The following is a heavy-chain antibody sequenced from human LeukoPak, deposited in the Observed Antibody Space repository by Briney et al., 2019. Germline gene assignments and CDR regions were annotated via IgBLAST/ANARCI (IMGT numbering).Heavy chain of an antibody. CDR3: ARGTAGAYYYYHYMDV. CDR2: MNPNSGNT. CDR1: GYTFTTYD. V-gene: IGHV1-8*01. Sequence: ASLKVSCKASGYTFTTYDINWVRQATGQGLEWMGWMNPNSGNTGYAQKFQGRVTMTRNTSISTAYMELSSLRSEDTAVCYCARGTAGAYYYYHYMDVWGKGTTVTISS. J-gene: IGHJ6*03.